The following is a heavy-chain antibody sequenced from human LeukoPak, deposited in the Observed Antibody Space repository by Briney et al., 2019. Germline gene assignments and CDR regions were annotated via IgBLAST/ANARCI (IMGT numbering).Heavy chain of an antibody. Sequence: GGSLRLSCAASGFTFSSYWMSWVRQAPGKGLEWVANIKQDGSEKYYVDSVKGRFTISRDNAKNSLYLQRNSLRAEDTAVYYCARVKATGTTYYWGQGTLVTVSS. J-gene: IGHJ4*02. CDR3: ARVKATGTTYY. CDR2: IKQDGSEK. D-gene: IGHD1-1*01. V-gene: IGHV3-7*01. CDR1: GFTFSSYW.